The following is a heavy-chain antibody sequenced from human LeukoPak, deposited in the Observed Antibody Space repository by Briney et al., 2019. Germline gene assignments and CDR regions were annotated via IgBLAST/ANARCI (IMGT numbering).Heavy chain of an antibody. Sequence: GSVTASCMASGYTFTRYDINWVRQATGQGLEWMGWMNPKSGNTGYAQKMQGRVTITRNTSISTDYMELSSQRSEDKAVYYCARSSYGDYQTDFDYWGQGTLVTVSS. CDR2: MNPKSGNT. V-gene: IGHV1-8*03. CDR3: ARSSYGDYQTDFDY. J-gene: IGHJ4*02. D-gene: IGHD4-17*01. CDR1: GYTFTRYD.